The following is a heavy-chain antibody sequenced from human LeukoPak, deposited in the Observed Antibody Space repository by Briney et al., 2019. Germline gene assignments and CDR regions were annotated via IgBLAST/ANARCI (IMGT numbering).Heavy chain of an antibody. CDR3: AGYCSSTSCSRDAFDI. V-gene: IGHV1-69*13. CDR2: IIPIFGTA. J-gene: IGHJ3*02. Sequence: ASVKVSCKASGGTFSSYAISWVRQAPGQGLEWMGGIIPIFGTANYAQKFQGRVTITADESTSTAYMELSSLRSEDTAVYYCAGYCSSTSCSRDAFDIWGQGTMVTVSS. CDR1: GGTFSSYA. D-gene: IGHD2-2*01.